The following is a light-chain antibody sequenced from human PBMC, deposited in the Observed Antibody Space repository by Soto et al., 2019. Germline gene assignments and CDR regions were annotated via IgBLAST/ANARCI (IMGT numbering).Light chain of an antibody. CDR1: SSDVGGYNR. CDR3: NSYTNANTVV. V-gene: IGLV2-18*02. J-gene: IGLJ3*02. CDR2: EVS. Sequence: QSALTQPPSVSGSPGQSVTISCTAASSDVGGYNRVSWYQQPPGTAPKLIIYEVSNRPSGVPYRFSGSKSGNSASLTISGLHAEDEADYYCNSYTNANTVVFGGGTKLAVL.